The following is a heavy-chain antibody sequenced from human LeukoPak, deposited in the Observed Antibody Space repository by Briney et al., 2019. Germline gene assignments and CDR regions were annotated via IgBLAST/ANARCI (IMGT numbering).Heavy chain of an antibody. CDR2: FSGSGGST. V-gene: IGHV3-23*01. CDR1: GFTMSSHG. D-gene: IGHD6-19*01. CDR3: ARKGGYSSGWYVY. Sequence: GGSLRLSCAAPGFTMSSHGMTWVRQAPGKGLEWVSAFSGSGGSTYYADSVKGRFTISRDKSKNTLYLQMNSLRAEDTAVYYCARKGGYSSGWYVYWGQGTLVTVSS. J-gene: IGHJ4*02.